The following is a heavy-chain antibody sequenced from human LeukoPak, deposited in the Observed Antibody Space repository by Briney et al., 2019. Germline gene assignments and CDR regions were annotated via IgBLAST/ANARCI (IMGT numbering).Heavy chain of an antibody. CDR3: ARDRGSGSLLYFDY. V-gene: IGHV3-23*01. J-gene: IGHJ4*02. D-gene: IGHD1-26*01. CDR2: ISGSGGST. CDR1: GFTFSSYA. Sequence: GGSLRLSCAASGFTFSSYAMSWVRQAPGKGLEWVSAISGSGGSTYYADSVKGRFTISRDNAKNSLYLQMNSLRAEDTAVYYCARDRGSGSLLYFDYWGQGTLVTVSS.